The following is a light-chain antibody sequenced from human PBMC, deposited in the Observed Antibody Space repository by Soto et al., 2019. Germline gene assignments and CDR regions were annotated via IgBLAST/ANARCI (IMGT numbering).Light chain of an antibody. Sequence: QSVLTQPPSASGSPGQSVTISCTGTRDDVGGYNYVSWFHHHPGKAPKLMIYEVYNRPSGVPARFSGSKSVNTASLTVSGLQYGDEAIYYCRSSVTTNVVVFVGGTKLTVL. CDR3: RSSVTTNVVV. CDR1: RDDVGGYNY. CDR2: EVY. V-gene: IGLV2-8*01. J-gene: IGLJ2*01.